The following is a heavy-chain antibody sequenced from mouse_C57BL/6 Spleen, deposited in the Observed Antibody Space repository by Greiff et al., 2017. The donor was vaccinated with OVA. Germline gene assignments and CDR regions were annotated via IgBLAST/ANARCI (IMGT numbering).Heavy chain of an antibody. V-gene: IGHV3-6*01. Sequence: EVKLMESGPGLVKPSQSLSLTCSVTSYSITSGYYWNWIRQFPGNKLEWMGYISYDGSNNYNPSLKNRISITRDTSKNQFFLKLNSVTTEGTATYYCASYSNFDYGGQGTTLTVSS. CDR2: ISYDGSN. CDR3: ASYSNFDY. CDR1: SYSITSGYY. D-gene: IGHD2-5*01. J-gene: IGHJ2*01.